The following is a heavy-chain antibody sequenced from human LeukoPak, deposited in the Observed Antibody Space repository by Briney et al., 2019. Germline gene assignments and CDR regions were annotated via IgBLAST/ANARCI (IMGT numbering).Heavy chain of an antibody. CDR3: ARDLNEFVAGSDASDY. J-gene: IGHJ4*02. CDR2: INPSGGST. CDR1: GYTFTSYY. D-gene: IGHD6-19*01. V-gene: IGHV1-46*01. Sequence: ASVKVSCKASGYTFTSYYMHWVRQAPGQGLEWMGIINPSGGSTSYAQKFQGRVTMTRDMSTSTVYMELSSLRSEDTAVYYCARDLNEFVAGSDASDYWGQGTLVTVSS.